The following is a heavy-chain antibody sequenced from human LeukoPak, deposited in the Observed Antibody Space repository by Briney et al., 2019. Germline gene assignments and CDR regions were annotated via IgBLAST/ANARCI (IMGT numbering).Heavy chain of an antibody. D-gene: IGHD5-12*01. Sequence: SETLSLTCAVYGGSFSGYYWSWIRQPPGKGLEWIGEINHSGSTNYNPSLKSRVTISVDTSKNQFSLKLSSVTAADTAVYYCARQLVDNYFDYWGQGTLVTVSS. CDR1: GGSFSGYY. J-gene: IGHJ4*02. V-gene: IGHV4-34*01. CDR2: INHSGST. CDR3: ARQLVDNYFDY.